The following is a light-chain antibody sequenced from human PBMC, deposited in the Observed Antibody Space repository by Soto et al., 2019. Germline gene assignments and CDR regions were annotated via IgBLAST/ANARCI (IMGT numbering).Light chain of an antibody. Sequence: DIQMTQSPSTLSASVGVRVTITCRASQSINNWLVGYQQKPGIAPKLLMYKASNLESGVPSRFSGSGSGTEFALTISSLHPDDFATYDCQQYNSYPWTFGQGTKVEIQ. CDR3: QQYNSYPWT. CDR1: QSINNW. CDR2: KAS. V-gene: IGKV1-5*03. J-gene: IGKJ1*01.